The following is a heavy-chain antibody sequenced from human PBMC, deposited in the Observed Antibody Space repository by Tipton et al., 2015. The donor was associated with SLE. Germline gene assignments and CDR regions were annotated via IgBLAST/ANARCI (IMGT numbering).Heavy chain of an antibody. CDR3: ARQEWVTKPNCFDP. Sequence: TLSLTCTVSGGSISSSSYYWGWVRQPPGKGLEWIGSVFYSGTTYYKPSLRSRVAISIDTSKNQFSLKLTSVTAADTAVYFCARQEWVTKPNCFDPWGQGILVTVSS. J-gene: IGHJ5*02. CDR1: GGSISSSSYY. V-gene: IGHV4-39*01. D-gene: IGHD3-3*01. CDR2: VFYSGTT.